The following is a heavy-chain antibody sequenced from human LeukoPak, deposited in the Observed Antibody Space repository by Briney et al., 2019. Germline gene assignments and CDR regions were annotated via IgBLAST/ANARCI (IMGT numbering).Heavy chain of an antibody. V-gene: IGHV3-21*04. J-gene: IGHJ4*02. Sequence: GGSLRLSCAASGFTFSSYSMNWVRQAPGKGLEWVSSISSSSSYIYYADSVKGRFIISRVNSKNSLYLQMNSLRTEDTALYYCAKDILLTAMIDYWGQGTLVTVSS. CDR1: GFTFSSYS. CDR2: ISSSSSYI. CDR3: AKDILLTAMIDY. D-gene: IGHD5-18*01.